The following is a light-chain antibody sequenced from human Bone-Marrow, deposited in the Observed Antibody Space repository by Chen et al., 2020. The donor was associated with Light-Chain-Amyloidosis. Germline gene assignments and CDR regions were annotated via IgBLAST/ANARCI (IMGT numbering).Light chain of an antibody. CDR1: SGSIATNY. Sequence: NFMLTQPHSVSESPAKTVIISCTRSSGSIATNYVQWYQQRPGSSPTTVIYEDDQRPSGVPDRFSGSSERYSNSASLTISGLKTEDEADYYCQAYQGSSQGVFGGGTKLTVL. J-gene: IGLJ3*02. CDR3: QAYQGSSQGV. V-gene: IGLV6-57*01. CDR2: EDD.